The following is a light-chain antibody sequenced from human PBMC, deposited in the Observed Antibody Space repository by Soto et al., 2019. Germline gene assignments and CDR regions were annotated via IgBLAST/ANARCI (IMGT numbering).Light chain of an antibody. CDR2: DVS. CDR1: SSDVGGYNY. V-gene: IGLV2-14*01. Sequence: QSALTQPASVSGSPGQSITISCTGTSSDVGGYNYVSWYQQHPGKAPKLMIYDVSNRPSGVSNRFSGSKSGNTASLTISGLQDEDEAAYYCSSYTRSINLYVFGTGTKLTVL. J-gene: IGLJ1*01. CDR3: SSYTRSINLYV.